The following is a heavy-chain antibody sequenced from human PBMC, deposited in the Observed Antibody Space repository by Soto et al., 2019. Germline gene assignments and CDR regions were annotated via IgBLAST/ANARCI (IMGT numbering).Heavy chain of an antibody. CDR3: ARHIDY. J-gene: IGHJ4*02. CDR1: GCSINSGGYY. Sequence: SETLSLTCTFSGCSINSGGYYWSWIRQHPGKGLEWIGRIYYSGSTYYNPSLKSRITISVDTSKNQFSLKLSSVTAADTAVYYCARHIDYWGQGTLVTVSS. V-gene: IGHV4-39*01. CDR2: IYYSGST.